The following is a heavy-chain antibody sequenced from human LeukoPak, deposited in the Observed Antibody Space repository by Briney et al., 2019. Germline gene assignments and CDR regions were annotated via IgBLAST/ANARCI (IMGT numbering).Heavy chain of an antibody. J-gene: IGHJ6*03. V-gene: IGHV4-38-2*02. D-gene: IGHD5-24*01. Sequence: SETLSLTCTVSGYSISSGYYWGWIRQPPGKGLEWIGSIYHSGSTYYNPSLKSRVTISVDTSKNQFSLKLSSVTAADTAVYYCARTIPSDYYYYYMDVWGKGTTVTVSS. CDR2: IYHSGST. CDR3: ARTIPSDYYYYYMDV. CDR1: GYSISSGYY.